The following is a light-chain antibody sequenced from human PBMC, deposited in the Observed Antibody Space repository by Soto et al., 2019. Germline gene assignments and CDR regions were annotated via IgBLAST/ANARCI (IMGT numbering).Light chain of an antibody. CDR1: SSSIGAGYD. CDR3: QSYDSSLRASV. V-gene: IGLV1-40*01. J-gene: IGLJ2*01. CDR2: ANS. Sequence: QSVLTQPPSVSGAPGQRVTISCTGSSSSIGAGYDVHWYQQLPGTAPQLLIFANSNRPSGVPDRFSGSKSGTSASLAITGLQAEDEAAYYCQSYDSSLRASVFGGGTKVTVL.